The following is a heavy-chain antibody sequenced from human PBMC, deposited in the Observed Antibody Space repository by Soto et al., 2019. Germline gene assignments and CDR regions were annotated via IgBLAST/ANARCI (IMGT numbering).Heavy chain of an antibody. CDR2: IIPIFGTA. V-gene: IGHV1-69*06. CDR3: ARDRGSPMGGDFDS. J-gene: IGHJ4*02. Sequence: SVKVSCKASGGTFSSYAISWVRQAPGQGLEWMGGIIPIFGTANYAQKFQGRVTITADKSTSTAYMELSSLRSEDTAVYYCARDRGSPMGGDFDSWGQGTLVTVS. D-gene: IGHD3-10*01. CDR1: GGTFSSYA.